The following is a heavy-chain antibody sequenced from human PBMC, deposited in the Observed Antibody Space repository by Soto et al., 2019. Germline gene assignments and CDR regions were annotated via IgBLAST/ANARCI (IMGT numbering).Heavy chain of an antibody. J-gene: IGHJ6*02. Sequence: QVQRVQSGAEVKKPGASVKVSCKASGYTFTSYGISWVRQAPGQGLEWMGWISAYNGNTNYAQKLQGRVTMTTDTSTSTAYIELRSLRSDDTAVYYCARVRITIFGVVIIGYYYYGMDVWGQGTTVTVSS. CDR3: ARVRITIFGVVIIGYYYYGMDV. CDR1: GYTFTSYG. CDR2: ISAYNGNT. D-gene: IGHD3-3*01. V-gene: IGHV1-18*01.